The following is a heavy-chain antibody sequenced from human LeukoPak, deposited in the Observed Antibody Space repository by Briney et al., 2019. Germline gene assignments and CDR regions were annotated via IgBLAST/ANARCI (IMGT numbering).Heavy chain of an antibody. V-gene: IGHV1-46*01. CDR1: GYTLTELS. D-gene: IGHD3-22*01. Sequence: ATVKVSCKVSGYTLTELSMHWVRQAPGQGLEWMGIINPSGGSTSYAQKFQGRVTMTRDTSTSTVYMELSSLRSEDTAVYYCARALRRPLDSGGYYDYWGQGTLVTVSS. CDR3: ARALRRPLDSGGYYDY. J-gene: IGHJ4*02. CDR2: INPSGGST.